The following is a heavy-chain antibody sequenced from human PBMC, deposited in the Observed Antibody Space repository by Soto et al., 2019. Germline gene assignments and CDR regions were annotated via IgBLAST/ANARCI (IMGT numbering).Heavy chain of an antibody. J-gene: IGHJ5*02. V-gene: IGHV4-34*01. Sequence: SDTLSLTCAVYGGSFSGYYWSWIRQPPGKGLEWIGEINHSGSTNYNPSLKSRVTISVDTSKNQFSLKLSSVTAADTAVYYCARGVIVVVTAAGSWFDPWGQGTLVTVSS. CDR1: GGSFSGYY. CDR3: ARGVIVVVTAAGSWFDP. D-gene: IGHD2-2*01. CDR2: INHSGST.